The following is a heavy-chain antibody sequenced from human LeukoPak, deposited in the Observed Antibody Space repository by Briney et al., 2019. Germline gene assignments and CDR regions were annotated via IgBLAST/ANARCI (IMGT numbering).Heavy chain of an antibody. V-gene: IGHV4-59*01. D-gene: IGHD4-17*01. CDR1: GGSISSYY. CDR2: IYYSGST. CDR3: ASEPPHDYGNYFDY. Sequence: SETLSLTCTVSGGSISSYYWSWIRQPPGKGLEWIGYIYYSGSTNYNPSLKSRVTISVDTSKNQLSLKLISMTGADTAVYYCASEPPHDYGNYFDYWGQGTLVTVSS. J-gene: IGHJ4*02.